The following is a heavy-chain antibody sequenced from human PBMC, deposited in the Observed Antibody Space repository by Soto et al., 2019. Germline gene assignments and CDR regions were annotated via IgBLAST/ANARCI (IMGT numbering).Heavy chain of an antibody. J-gene: IGHJ4*02. V-gene: IGHV1-46*03. CDR3: AITHFPGLYDFWSGYPDDFDY. D-gene: IGHD3-3*01. Sequence: GASVKVSCKASGYTFTSYYMHWVRQAPGQGLEWMGIINPSGGSTSYAQKFQGRVTMTRDTSTSTVYMELSSLRSEDTAVYYCAITHFPGLYDFWSGYPDDFDYWGQGTLVTVSS. CDR1: GYTFTSYY. CDR2: INPSGGST.